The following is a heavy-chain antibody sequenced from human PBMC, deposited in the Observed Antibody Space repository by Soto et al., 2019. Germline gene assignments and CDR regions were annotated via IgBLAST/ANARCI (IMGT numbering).Heavy chain of an antibody. Sequence: VASVKVSCKASGYSVTAYSMHWVRQAPGQGLEWMGWINPNSGDTIYAQKFQGRVTLTTDTSISTSYMELKSLTSDDTAVYYCAREASAVVSLDFWGRGTLVTVSS. V-gene: IGHV1-2*02. CDR3: AREASAVVSLDF. J-gene: IGHJ4*02. CDR1: GYSVTAYS. D-gene: IGHD6-19*01. CDR2: INPNSGDT.